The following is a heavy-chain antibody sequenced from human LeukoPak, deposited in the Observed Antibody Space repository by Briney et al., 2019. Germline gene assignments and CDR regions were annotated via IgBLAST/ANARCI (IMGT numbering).Heavy chain of an antibody. CDR2: INPNSGGT. D-gene: IGHD6-19*01. CDR1: DYTFTSNR. V-gene: IGHV1-2*02. Sequence: ASVKVSCKASDYTFTSNRISWVRQAPGQGLEWMGWINPNSGGTNYAQKFQGRVTMTRDTSISTAYMELSRLRSDDTAVYYCARDLYSSGWTDAFDIWGQGTMVTVSS. J-gene: IGHJ3*02. CDR3: ARDLYSSGWTDAFDI.